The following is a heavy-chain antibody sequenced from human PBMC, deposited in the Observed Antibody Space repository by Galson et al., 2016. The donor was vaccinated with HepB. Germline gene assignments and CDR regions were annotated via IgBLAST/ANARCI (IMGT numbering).Heavy chain of an antibody. J-gene: IGHJ2*01. CDR1: GFSNYG. Sequence: SLRLSCAASGFSNYGMHWVRQAPGKGLEWVAVISYDGNKKFYAASVRGRFTISRDNAKNSLYLQMNSLRAEDTAVYYCARPPEGDRRYFDLWGRGTLVTVSS. D-gene: IGHD3-16*01. CDR3: ARPPEGDRRYFDL. CDR2: ISYDGNKK. V-gene: IGHV3-30*03.